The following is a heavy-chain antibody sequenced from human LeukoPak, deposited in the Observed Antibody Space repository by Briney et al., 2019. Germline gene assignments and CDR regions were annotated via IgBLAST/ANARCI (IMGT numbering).Heavy chain of an antibody. D-gene: IGHD2-2*03. CDR2: FDPEDGET. CDR1: GYTLTELS. J-gene: IGHJ5*02. Sequence: GASVKVSCKVSGYTLTELSMHWVRQAPGKGLEWMGGFDPEDGETIYAQKFQGRVTMTEDTSTDTAYMELSSLRSEDTAVYYCARDGYCSSTSCYAWFDPWGQGTLVTVSS. V-gene: IGHV1-24*01. CDR3: ARDGYCSSTSCYAWFDP.